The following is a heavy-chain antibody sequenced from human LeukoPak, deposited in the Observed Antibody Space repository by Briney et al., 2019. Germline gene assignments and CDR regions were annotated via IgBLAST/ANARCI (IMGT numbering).Heavy chain of an antibody. D-gene: IGHD6-6*01. V-gene: IGHV3-30*02. CDR3: AKTVSSSWGFFDS. Sequence: PVGSLRLSCAASAFTFRSYGMHWVRQAPGKGLEWMAFVRDDGSTKYYADSVKGRFTISRDNSKSTLFLQMNSLRAEDTAVYFCAKTVSSSWGFFDSWGQGTLVTVFS. CDR2: VRDDGSTK. CDR1: AFTFRSYG. J-gene: IGHJ4*02.